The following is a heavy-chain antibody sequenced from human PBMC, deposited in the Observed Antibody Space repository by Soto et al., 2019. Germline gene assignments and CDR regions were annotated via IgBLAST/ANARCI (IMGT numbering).Heavy chain of an antibody. J-gene: IGHJ4*02. CDR2: ISGSGGST. D-gene: IGHD3-9*01. CDR1: GFTFSSYA. Sequence: GGSLRLSCAASGFTFSSYAMSWVRQAPGKGLEWVSAISGSGGSTYYADSVKGRFTISRDNSKNTLYLQMNSLRAEDTAVYYCAITWGDSLRYFDWLSLDYWGQGTLVTVSS. CDR3: AITWGDSLRYFDWLSLDY. V-gene: IGHV3-23*01.